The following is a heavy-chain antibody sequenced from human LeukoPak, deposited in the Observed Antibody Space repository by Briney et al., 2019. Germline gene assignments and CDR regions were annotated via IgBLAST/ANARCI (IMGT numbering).Heavy chain of an antibody. CDR2: ISAYNGNT. D-gene: IGHD3-22*01. Sequence: ASVKVSCTASGYTFTSYGISWVRQAPGQGLEWMGWISAYNGNTNYAQKLQGRVTMTTDTSTSTAYMELRSLRSDDTAVYYCARECDSSGYYYFDYWGQGTLVTVSS. CDR3: ARECDSSGYYYFDY. V-gene: IGHV1-18*01. J-gene: IGHJ4*02. CDR1: GYTFTSYG.